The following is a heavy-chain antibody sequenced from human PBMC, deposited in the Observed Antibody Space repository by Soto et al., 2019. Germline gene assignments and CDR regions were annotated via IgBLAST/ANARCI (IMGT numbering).Heavy chain of an antibody. CDR3: ARWAHYDFWSGYYTGISRPPGAYYYYGMDV. V-gene: IGHV4-34*01. Sequence: SETLSLTCAVYGGSFSGYYWSWIRQPPGKGLEWIGEINHSGSTNYNPSLKSRVTISVDTSKNQFSLKLSSVTAADTAVYYCARWAHYDFWSGYYTGISRPPGAYYYYGMDVWGQGTTVTVSS. CDR2: INHSGST. CDR1: GGSFSGYY. D-gene: IGHD3-3*01. J-gene: IGHJ6*02.